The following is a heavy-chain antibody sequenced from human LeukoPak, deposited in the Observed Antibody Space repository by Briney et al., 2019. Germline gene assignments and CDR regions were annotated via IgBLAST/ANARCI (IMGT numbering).Heavy chain of an antibody. V-gene: IGHV3-9*03. CDR1: GFNFDEHA. CDR3: AKVIAVAGTFFGAFGI. J-gene: IGHJ3*02. Sequence: GGSLRLSCAGSGFNFDEHAMHWVRQAPGKGLEWVSGISWNSGSIGYADSVKGRFTISRDNAKNSLYLQMNSLRAEDMALYYCAKVIAVAGTFFGAFGIWGQGTMVTVSS. CDR2: ISWNSGSI. D-gene: IGHD6-19*01.